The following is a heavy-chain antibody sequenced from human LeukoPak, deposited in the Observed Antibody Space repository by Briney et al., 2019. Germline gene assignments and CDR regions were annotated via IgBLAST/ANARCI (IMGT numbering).Heavy chain of an antibody. Sequence: GGSLRLSCAASGFTFSSYAMNWVRQAPGKGLEWVSYISSSSSTIYYADSVKGRFTISRDNAKNSLYLQMNSLRAEDTAVYYCARDLGQYYDTSDNWFDPWGRGTLVTVSS. CDR1: GFTFSSYA. CDR2: ISSSSSTI. CDR3: ARDLGQYYDTSDNWFDP. D-gene: IGHD3-22*01. V-gene: IGHV3-48*01. J-gene: IGHJ5*02.